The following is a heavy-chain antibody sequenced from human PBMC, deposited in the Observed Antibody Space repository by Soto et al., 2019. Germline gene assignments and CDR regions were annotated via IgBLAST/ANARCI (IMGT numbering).Heavy chain of an antibody. CDR3: ARVLCSGGRCYSVLDY. Sequence: ASVKVSCKASGYTFTSYYMHWVRQAPGQGLEWMGWISAYNGNTNYAQKLQGRVTMTTDTSTSTAYMELRSLRSDDTAVYYCARVLCSGGRCYSVLDYWGQGTLVTVSS. CDR1: GYTFTSYY. CDR2: ISAYNGNT. J-gene: IGHJ4*02. V-gene: IGHV1-18*04. D-gene: IGHD2-15*01.